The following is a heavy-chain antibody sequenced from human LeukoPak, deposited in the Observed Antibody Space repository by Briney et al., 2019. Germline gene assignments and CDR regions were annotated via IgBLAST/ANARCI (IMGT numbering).Heavy chain of an antibody. CDR1: GGSFSNYA. CDR3: ARDRRPSYYDSSGYSNFDY. V-gene: IGHV1-69*13. Sequence: SVKVSCKASGGSFSNYAINWVRQAPGRGLEWMGGIIPIVGTTNYAQKFQGRVTITADESTSTAYMELNSLRSEDTAVYYCARDRRPSYYDSSGYSNFDYWGQGTLVTVSS. D-gene: IGHD3-22*01. CDR2: IIPIVGTT. J-gene: IGHJ4*02.